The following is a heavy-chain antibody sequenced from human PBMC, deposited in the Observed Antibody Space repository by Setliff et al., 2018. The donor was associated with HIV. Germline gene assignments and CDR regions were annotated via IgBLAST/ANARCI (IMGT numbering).Heavy chain of an antibody. CDR1: GFTFSSYW. CDR2: INSDGSST. CDR3: AREGNCGGDCYSLVDY. Sequence: PGGSLRLSCAASGFTFSSYWMHWVRQAPGKGLVWVSRINSDGSSTSYADSVKGRFTISRDNAKNTLYLQMNSLRAEDTAVYYCAREGNCGGDCYSLVDYWGQGTLVTVSS. J-gene: IGHJ4*02. V-gene: IGHV3-74*01. D-gene: IGHD2-21*02.